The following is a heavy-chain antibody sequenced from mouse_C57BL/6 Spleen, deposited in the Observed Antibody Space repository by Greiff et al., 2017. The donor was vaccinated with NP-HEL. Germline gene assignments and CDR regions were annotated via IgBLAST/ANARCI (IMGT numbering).Heavy chain of an antibody. D-gene: IGHD1-1*01. CDR3: ASMGITTVVRYFDV. CDR1: GYTFTSYW. J-gene: IGHJ1*03. Sequence: FQLQQPGAELVKPGASVKLSCKASGYTFTSYWMHWVKQRPGQGLEWIGMIHPNSGSTNYNEKFKSKATLTVDKSSSTAYMQLSSLTSEDSAVYYCASMGITTVVRYFDVWGTGTTVTVSS. CDR2: IHPNSGST. V-gene: IGHV1-64*01.